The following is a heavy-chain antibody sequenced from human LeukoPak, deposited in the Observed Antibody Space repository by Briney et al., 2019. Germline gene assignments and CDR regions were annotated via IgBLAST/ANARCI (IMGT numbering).Heavy chain of an antibody. CDR2: IYYSGST. J-gene: IGHJ4*02. CDR1: GGSISSSSYY. D-gene: IGHD3-3*01. CDR3: ARTIFGVPNYFDY. V-gene: IGHV4-39*07. Sequence: SETLSLTCTVSGGSISSSSYYWGWIRQPPGKGLEWIGSIYYSGSTNYNPSLKSRVTISVDTSKNQFSLKLSSVTAADTAVYYCARTIFGVPNYFDYWGQGTLVTVSS.